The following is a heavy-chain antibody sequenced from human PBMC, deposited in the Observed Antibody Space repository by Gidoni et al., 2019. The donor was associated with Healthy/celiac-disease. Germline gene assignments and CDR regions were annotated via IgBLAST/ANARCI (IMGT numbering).Heavy chain of an antibody. Sequence: EVQLVESGGGLVKPGGSLRLSCAASGFTFGSYSMHWVRQAPGKGLEWVSSISSSSSYIYYADSVKGRFTISRDNAKNSLYLQMNSLRAEDTAVYYCAREAVAGTRGNYYYYGMDVWGQGTTVTVSS. J-gene: IGHJ6*02. CDR1: GFTFGSYS. D-gene: IGHD6-19*01. CDR3: AREAVAGTRGNYYYYGMDV. CDR2: ISSSSSYI. V-gene: IGHV3-21*01.